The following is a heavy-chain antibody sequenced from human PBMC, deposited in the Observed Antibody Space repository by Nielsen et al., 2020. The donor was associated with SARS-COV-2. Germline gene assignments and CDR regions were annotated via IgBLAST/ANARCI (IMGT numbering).Heavy chain of an antibody. CDR2: MNPNSGNT. CDR1: GYTFTSYD. V-gene: IGHV1-8*01. D-gene: IGHD3-22*01. Sequence: ASVRVSCKASGYTFTSYDINWVRQATGQGLEWMGWMNPNSGNTGYAQKFQGRVTMTRDTSTSTVYMELSSLRSEDTAVYYCAREDYYDSSGSPRDYYYYGMDVWGQGTTVTVSS. CDR3: AREDYYDSSGSPRDYYYYGMDV. J-gene: IGHJ6*02.